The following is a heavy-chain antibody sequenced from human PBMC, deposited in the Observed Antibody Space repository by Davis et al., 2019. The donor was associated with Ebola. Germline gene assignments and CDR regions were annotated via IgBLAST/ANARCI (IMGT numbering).Heavy chain of an antibody. D-gene: IGHD3-10*01. CDR2: INSDGRST. J-gene: IGHJ3*02. Sequence: HTGGSLRLSCAASGFTLSSYWMHWVRQAPGKGLVWVLRINSDGRSTSYADSVKGRFTIFRDNAKNTLYLQMNSLRAEDTAVYYCAREVRGVMNAFDIWGQGTMVTVSS. V-gene: IGHV3-74*01. CDR3: AREVRGVMNAFDI. CDR1: GFTLSSYW.